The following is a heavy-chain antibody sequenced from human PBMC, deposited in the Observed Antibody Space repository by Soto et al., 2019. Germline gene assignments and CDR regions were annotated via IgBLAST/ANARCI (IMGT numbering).Heavy chain of an antibody. CDR3: SRDGYCSSTSCSDYYGMDV. Sequence: LRLSCTASGFTFGDYGMSLVRQAPGNGLEWVGFIRSKAYRGTTEYGASVKGRFTISRDDSKSIAYLQMNSLKTEDTAVYYCSRDGYCSSTSCSDYYGMDVWGQGTTVTVSS. D-gene: IGHD2-2*01. V-gene: IGHV3-49*04. J-gene: IGHJ6*02. CDR1: GFTFGDYG. CDR2: IRSKAYRGTT.